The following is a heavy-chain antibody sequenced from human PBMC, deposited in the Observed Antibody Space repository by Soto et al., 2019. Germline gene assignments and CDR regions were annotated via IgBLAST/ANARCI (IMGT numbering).Heavy chain of an antibody. J-gene: IGHJ4*02. D-gene: IGHD2-15*01. CDR1: GFIFSSYG. CDR3: AKEVHCGAGSCCWSEGFDY. CDR2: ISYEGSHT. V-gene: IGHV3-30*18. Sequence: QVQLVESGGGVVQPGRSLRLSCAASGFIFSSYGMHWVRQAPGKGLEWVAVISYEGSHTYYADSVKGRFTITRDNSKNTLYPQMNSLSPEDTAVYYFAKEVHCGAGSCCWSEGFDYWGQGTLLTVSS.